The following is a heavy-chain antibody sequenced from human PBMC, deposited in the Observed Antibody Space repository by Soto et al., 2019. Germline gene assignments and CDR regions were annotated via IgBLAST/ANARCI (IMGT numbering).Heavy chain of an antibody. CDR2: IFYRGST. Sequence: QVQLQESGPGLVKPSQTLSLTCTVSSVSISSGDYYWNWIRQPPGKGLEWIGYIFYRGSTHYNPSLTRRLTRLVDTSKNQFSLKLTSVTAADTAVYYCASGGYAERVVSWGQGTLVTVSS. J-gene: IGHJ5*01. CDR3: ASGGYAERVVS. V-gene: IGHV4-30-4*01. D-gene: IGHD1-26*01. CDR1: SVSISSGDYY.